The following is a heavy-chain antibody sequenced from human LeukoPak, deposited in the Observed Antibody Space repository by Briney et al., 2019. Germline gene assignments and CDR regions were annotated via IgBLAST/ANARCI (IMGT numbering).Heavy chain of an antibody. CDR1: GFSFTTSA. V-gene: IGHV1-58*01. J-gene: IGHJ6*02. D-gene: IGHD1-1*01. CDR2: IVVGSGNT. CDR3: ARTTNYYHGMDV. Sequence: SVKVSCKASGFSFTTSAVQWVRQARGQRLEWIGWIVVGSGNTNYAQKFQGRVTMTRDMSINTAYMELSRLTSDDTAVYYCARTTNYYHGMDVWGQGTTVTVSS.